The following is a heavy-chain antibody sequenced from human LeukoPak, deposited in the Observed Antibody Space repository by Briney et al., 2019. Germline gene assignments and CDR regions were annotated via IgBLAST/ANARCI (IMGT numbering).Heavy chain of an antibody. V-gene: IGHV3-13*01. J-gene: IGHJ4*02. CDR2: IGSAGDT. D-gene: IGHD1-26*01. Sequence: GGSLRLSCAASGFTFSTYAMHWVRQGTGTGLEWVSAIGSAGDTYYPGSVKGRFTISRDNSKNTVYLQMNSLRADDTAVYYCARVGEGAAKDWGQGTLVTVSS. CDR3: ARVGEGAAKD. CDR1: GFTFSTYA.